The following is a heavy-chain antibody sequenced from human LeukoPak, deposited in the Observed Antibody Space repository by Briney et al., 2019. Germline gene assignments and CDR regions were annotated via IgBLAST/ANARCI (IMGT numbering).Heavy chain of an antibody. J-gene: IGHJ5*02. V-gene: IGHV1-69*05. CDR2: IIPIFGTA. Sequence: ASVKVSCKASGGTFSSYAISWVRQAPGQGLEWMGGIIPIFGTANYAQKFQGRVTITTDESTSTAYMELSSLRSEDTVVYYCARDRGLAANWFDPWGQGTLVTVSS. CDR3: ARDRGLAANWFDP. D-gene: IGHD6-25*01. CDR1: GGTFSSYA.